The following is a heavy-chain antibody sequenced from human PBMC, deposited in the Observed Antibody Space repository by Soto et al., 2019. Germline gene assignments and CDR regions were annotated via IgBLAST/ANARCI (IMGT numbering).Heavy chain of an antibody. CDR2: INPNSGGT. D-gene: IGHD3-3*01. Sequence: ASVKVSCKASGYTFTGYYMHWVRQAPGQGLEWMGWINPNSGGTNYAQKFQGRVTMTRDTPISTAYMELSRLRSDDTAVYYCAVIDFWSGYYTSYYGMDVWGQGTTVTVSS. V-gene: IGHV1-2*02. CDR3: AVIDFWSGYYTSYYGMDV. J-gene: IGHJ6*02. CDR1: GYTFTGYY.